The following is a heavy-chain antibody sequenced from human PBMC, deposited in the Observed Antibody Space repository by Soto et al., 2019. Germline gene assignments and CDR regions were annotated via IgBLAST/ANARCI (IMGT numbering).Heavy chain of an antibody. CDR1: GFTFSDYG. CDR3: AKDERGVIADYFDC. V-gene: IGHV3-23*01. J-gene: IGHJ4*02. CDR2: VSGSGNSGTGDRT. D-gene: IGHD3-10*01. Sequence: EVRLSESGGGLVEPGGSLRLSCAASGFTFSDYGMSWVRQAPGKGLEWVSGVSGSGNSGTGDRTYYADSVKGRFTISRDNSKSTLYLQMNSLRAEDMAVYYCAKDERGVIADYFDCWGQGTLVTVSS.